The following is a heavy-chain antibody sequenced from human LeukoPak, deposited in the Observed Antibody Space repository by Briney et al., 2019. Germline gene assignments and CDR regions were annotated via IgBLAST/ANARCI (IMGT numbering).Heavy chain of an antibody. V-gene: IGHV3-48*03. CDR2: ISSSGSTI. D-gene: IGHD3-3*01. J-gene: IGHJ3*02. CDR1: GFTFSSYE. Sequence: GGSLRLSCAASGFTFSSYEMNWVRQAPGKGLEWVSYISSSGSTIYYADSVKGRFTISGDNAKNSLYLQMNSLRAEDTAVYYCAREILHEITIFGVAQDAFDIWGQGTMVTVSS. CDR3: AREILHEITIFGVAQDAFDI.